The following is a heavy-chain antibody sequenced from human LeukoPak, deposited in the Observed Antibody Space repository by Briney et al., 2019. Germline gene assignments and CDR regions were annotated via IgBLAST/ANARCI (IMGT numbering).Heavy chain of an antibody. Sequence: SETLSLTCAVYGGSFSDYYWSWIRQPPGKGLEWVGEINHSGSTNYNPSLKSRVTISVDPSKNQFSLKLSSVTAPDSAVYYCASGQVRYPSWGQGTLVTVSS. V-gene: IGHV4-34*01. CDR1: GGSFSDYY. J-gene: IGHJ5*02. D-gene: IGHD2-2*02. CDR2: INHSGST. CDR3: ASGQVRYPS.